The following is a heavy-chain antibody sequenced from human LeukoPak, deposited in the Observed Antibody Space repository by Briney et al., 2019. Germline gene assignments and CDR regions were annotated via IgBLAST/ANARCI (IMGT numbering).Heavy chain of an antibody. CDR1: GCTISTSSYY. CDR3: ARRPCSGSRHFHY. Sequence: SETLSLICTVSGCTISTSSYYWSWIPQPPEKRLVGIGTIYYSGSNYYNPSLKSRVPISVDASKDQSAQKLSSVTAADTAVYYCARRPCSGSRHFHYWGQGTLV. D-gene: IGHD3-10*02. CDR2: IYYSGSN. J-gene: IGHJ4*02. V-gene: IGHV4-39*01.